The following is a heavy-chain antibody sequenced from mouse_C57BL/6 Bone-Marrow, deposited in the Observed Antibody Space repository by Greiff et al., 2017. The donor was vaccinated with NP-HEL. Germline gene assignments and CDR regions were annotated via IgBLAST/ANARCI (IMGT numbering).Heavy chain of an antibody. J-gene: IGHJ3*01. CDR2: IYPGSGNT. Sequence: QVQLQQSGAELARPGASVKLSCKASGYTFTSYGINWVKQRPGQGLEWIARIYPGSGNTYYNEKFKGKATLTAEKSSSTAYMQLSSLTSEDSAVYFCARGVDSSGYAWFAYWGQGTLVTVSA. CDR1: GYTFTSYG. V-gene: IGHV1-76*01. CDR3: ARGVDSSGYAWFAY. D-gene: IGHD3-2*02.